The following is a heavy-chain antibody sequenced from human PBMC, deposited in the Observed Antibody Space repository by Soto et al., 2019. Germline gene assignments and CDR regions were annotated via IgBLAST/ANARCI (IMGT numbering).Heavy chain of an antibody. CDR3: AKDSQGRDGYIDFDY. D-gene: IGHD5-12*01. CDR1: GFTFSSHA. Sequence: EVQLLESGGGLVQPGGSLRLSCAASGFTFSSHAMSWVRQAPGKGLEWVATVGVSGGDTYYADSVKGRFAISRDNPKNKLYLHVNSRRGEDTALYYCAKDSQGRDGYIDFDYWGQGTLVTVSS. J-gene: IGHJ4*02. V-gene: IGHV3-23*01. CDR2: VGVSGGDT.